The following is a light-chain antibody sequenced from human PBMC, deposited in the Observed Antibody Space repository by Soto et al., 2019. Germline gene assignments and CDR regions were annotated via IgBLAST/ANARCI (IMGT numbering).Light chain of an antibody. V-gene: IGKV3-15*01. CDR1: QSVSSN. CDR3: QHYNNWPFT. Sequence: EIVMTQSPATLSVSPGERATLSCRASQSVSSNLAWYQQKPGQAPTLLLYGASARATGIPARFSGSGSGTEFTLTIGSLRSEDFAVYYCQHYNNWPFTFGQGTKLEIK. J-gene: IGKJ2*01. CDR2: GAS.